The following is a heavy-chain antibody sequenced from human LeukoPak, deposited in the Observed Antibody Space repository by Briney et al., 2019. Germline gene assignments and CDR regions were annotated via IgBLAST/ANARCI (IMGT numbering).Heavy chain of an antibody. D-gene: IGHD1-7*01. J-gene: IGHJ4*02. CDR1: GGTFSSYA. V-gene: IGHV1-69*05. CDR2: IIPIFGTA. CDR3: ARARDLELRLGPFDY. Sequence: GASVKVSCKASGGTFSSYAISWVRQAPGQGLEWMGGIIPIFGTANYAQKFQSRVTITTDESTSTAYMELSSLRSEDTAVYYCARARDLELRLGPFDYWGQGTLVTVSS.